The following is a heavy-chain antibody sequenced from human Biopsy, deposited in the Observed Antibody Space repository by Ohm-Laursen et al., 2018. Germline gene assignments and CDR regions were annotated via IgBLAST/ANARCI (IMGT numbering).Heavy chain of an antibody. Sequence: SVKVSCKGSGYIFTSFGVSWVQQAPGHGLEWMGWVSTYNGNTEYEQKFQGRVTMTTDTSANTAYMELRSLRSDDTAVYFCARVREGGLLDYWGQGILVTVSS. V-gene: IGHV1-18*01. CDR1: GYIFTSFG. CDR2: VSTYNGNT. CDR3: ARVREGGLLDY. D-gene: IGHD3-16*01. J-gene: IGHJ4*02.